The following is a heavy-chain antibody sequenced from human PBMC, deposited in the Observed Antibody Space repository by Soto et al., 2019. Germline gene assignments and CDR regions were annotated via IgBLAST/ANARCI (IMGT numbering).Heavy chain of an antibody. D-gene: IGHD2-8*01. CDR3: ASVKTVLMVYGIDY. J-gene: IGHJ4*02. CDR1: GYSISSGYY. CDR2: IYHSGST. V-gene: IGHV4-38-2*01. Sequence: ASETLSLTCAVSGYSISSGYYWGWIRQPPGKGLEWIGSIYHSGSTYYNPSLKSRVTISVDTSKNQFSLKLSSVTAADTAVYYCASVKTVLMVYGIDYWGQGTLVTVSS.